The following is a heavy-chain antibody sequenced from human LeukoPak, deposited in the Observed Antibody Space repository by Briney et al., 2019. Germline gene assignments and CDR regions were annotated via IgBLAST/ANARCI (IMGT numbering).Heavy chain of an antibody. CDR1: GGSISSYY. CDR3: ARAAYSSSWYGVYYYMDV. D-gene: IGHD6-13*01. J-gene: IGHJ6*03. V-gene: IGHV4-59*01. CDR2: IYYSGST. Sequence: SETLSLTCTVSGGSISSYYWSWIRLPPGKGLEWIGYIYYSGSTNYNPSLKSRVTISVDTSKNQFSLKLSSVTAADTAVYYCARAAYSSSWYGVYYYMDVWGKGTTVTISS.